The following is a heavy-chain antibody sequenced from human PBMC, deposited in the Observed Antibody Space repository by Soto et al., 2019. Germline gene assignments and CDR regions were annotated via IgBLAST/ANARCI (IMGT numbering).Heavy chain of an antibody. CDR1: GFTFSSYG. Sequence: GGSLRLSCAASGFTFSSYGMHWVRQAPGKGLEWVAVISYDGSNKYYADSAKGRFTISRDNSKNTLYLQMNSLRAEDTAVYYCAKDKWELRNYFDYWGQGTLVTVSS. CDR2: ISYDGSNK. D-gene: IGHD1-26*01. CDR3: AKDKWELRNYFDY. J-gene: IGHJ4*02. V-gene: IGHV3-30*18.